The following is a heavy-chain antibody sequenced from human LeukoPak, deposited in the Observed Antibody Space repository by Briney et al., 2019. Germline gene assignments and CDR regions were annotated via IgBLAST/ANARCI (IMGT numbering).Heavy chain of an antibody. J-gene: IGHJ4*02. V-gene: IGHV3-30*03. Sequence: GGSLRLSCEASGFTFSSYGMHWVRRAPGKGLEWVAVISYDGSFIKYADSVEGRFTISRDNAKNSLYLQMNSLRAEDTAVYYCAREGPINNGDLDYWGQGTLVTVSS. CDR3: AREGPINNGDLDY. D-gene: IGHD1/OR15-1a*01. CDR2: ISYDGSFI. CDR1: GFTFSSYG.